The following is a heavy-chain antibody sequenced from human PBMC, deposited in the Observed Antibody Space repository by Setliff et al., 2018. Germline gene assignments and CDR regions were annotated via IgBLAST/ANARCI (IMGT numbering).Heavy chain of an antibody. V-gene: IGHV1-8*01. J-gene: IGHJ1*01. Sequence: ASVKVSCKASGYTFTSYDINWVRQATGQGLEWMGWMNPNSGNTGYAQKFQGRVTMTRNTSISTAYMELSSLRSEDTAVYYCARDLGDYGDHVGYFQHWGQGTLVTVSS. CDR3: ARDLGDYGDHVGYFQH. D-gene: IGHD4-17*01. CDR1: GYTFTSYD. CDR2: MNPNSGNT.